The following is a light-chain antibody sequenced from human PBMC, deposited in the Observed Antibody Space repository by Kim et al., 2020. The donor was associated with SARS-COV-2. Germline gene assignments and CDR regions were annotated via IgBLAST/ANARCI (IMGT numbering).Light chain of an antibody. CDR2: DAT. V-gene: IGKV3-15*01. Sequence: SPGNTATLSCRASQSIRSNLAWYQQKPGQAPRLLMYDATNRATGIPDRFSGSGSGTEFTLTISSLQSEDSAVYYCQQYNDWPPLTFGQGTRLEIK. CDR1: QSIRSN. J-gene: IGKJ5*01. CDR3: QQYNDWPPLT.